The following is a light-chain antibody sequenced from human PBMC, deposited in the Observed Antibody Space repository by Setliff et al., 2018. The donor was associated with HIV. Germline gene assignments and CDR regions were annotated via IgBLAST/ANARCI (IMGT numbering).Light chain of an antibody. CDR2: TNS. CDR3: ASWDDTLKVYV. Sequence: QSVLTQPPSASGTPGQRVTISCSGSHSNIGTTTVNWYQRLPGAAPKLLIYTNSRRPSGVPDRFSGSKSGTSASLAISGLRSEDEAEYYCASWDDTLKVYVFGSGTRSPS. J-gene: IGLJ1*01. V-gene: IGLV1-44*01. CDR1: HSNIGTTT.